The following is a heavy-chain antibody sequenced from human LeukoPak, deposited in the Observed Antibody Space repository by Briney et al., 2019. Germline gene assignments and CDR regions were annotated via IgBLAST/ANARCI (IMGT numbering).Heavy chain of an antibody. CDR2: NYYSGST. J-gene: IGHJ4*02. D-gene: IGHD5-18*01. CDR3: ARGGYSYGYGDY. CDR1: GGSISSYY. V-gene: IGHV4-59*01. Sequence: SETLSLACTVSGGSISSYYWSWIRQPPGKGLEWIGYNYYSGSTNYNPSLKSRVTISVDTSKNQFSLKLSSVTAADTAVYYCARGGYSYGYGDYWGQGTLVTVSS.